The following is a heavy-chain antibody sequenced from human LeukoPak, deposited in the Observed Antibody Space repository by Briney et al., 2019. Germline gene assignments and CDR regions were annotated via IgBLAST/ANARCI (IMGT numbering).Heavy chain of an antibody. CDR2: IIHNRGTGRGST. CDR1: GGSFSGNY. Sequence: SETLSLTCAVYGGSFSGNYWSWIRQAPGKGLEWIGEIIHNRGTGRGSTSYNPSLQSRVTISVVTSKNQFSLRLNAVTAADTAVYYCARGPREADHGILGYSYYYYGMDVWGQGTTVTVSS. J-gene: IGHJ6*02. D-gene: IGHD2-15*01. V-gene: IGHV4-34*01. CDR3: ARGPREADHGILGYSYYYYGMDV.